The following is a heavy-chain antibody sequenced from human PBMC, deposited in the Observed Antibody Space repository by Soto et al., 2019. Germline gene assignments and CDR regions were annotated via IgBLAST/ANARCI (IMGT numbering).Heavy chain of an antibody. CDR1: GFTFSSYG. CDR3: ARALPYGSSWYFDL. D-gene: IGHD6-13*01. J-gene: IGHJ2*01. CDR2: IWYDGSNK. Sequence: QVQLVESGGGVVQPGRSLRLSCAASGFTFSSYGTHWVRQAPGKGLEWVAVIWYDGSNKYYADSVKGRFTISRDNSRNTLYLQMISLRAEDTAVYYCARALPYGSSWYFDLWGRGTLVTVSS. V-gene: IGHV3-33*01.